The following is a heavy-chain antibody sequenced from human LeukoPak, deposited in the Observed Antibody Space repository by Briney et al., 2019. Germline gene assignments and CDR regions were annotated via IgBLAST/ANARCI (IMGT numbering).Heavy chain of an antibody. CDR3: AKDDILTGRDY. Sequence: PGGSLRLSCAASGFTVSSNYMSWVRQAPGKGLEWVSVIFSGGSTYYADSVKGRFTISRDNSQNTVYLQMNSLRAEDTAVYYCAKDDILTGRDYWGQGTLVTVSS. J-gene: IGHJ4*02. CDR2: IFSGGST. V-gene: IGHV3-66*01. D-gene: IGHD3-9*01. CDR1: GFTVSSNY.